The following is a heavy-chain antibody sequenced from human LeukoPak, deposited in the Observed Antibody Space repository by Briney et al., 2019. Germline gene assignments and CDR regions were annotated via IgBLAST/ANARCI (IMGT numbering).Heavy chain of an antibody. CDR3: AREHDVSQYYYDSSGYYPLDY. D-gene: IGHD3-22*01. V-gene: IGHV1-69*13. Sequence: SVKVSCKASGGTFSSYAISWVRQAPGQGLEWMGGIIPIFGTANYAQKFQGRVTITADESTSTAYMELSSLRFEDTAVYYCAREHDVSQYYYDSSGYYPLDYWGQGTLVTVSS. J-gene: IGHJ4*02. CDR2: IIPIFGTA. CDR1: GGTFSSYA.